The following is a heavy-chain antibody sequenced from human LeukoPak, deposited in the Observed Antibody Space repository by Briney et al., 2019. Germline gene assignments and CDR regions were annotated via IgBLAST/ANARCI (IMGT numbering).Heavy chain of an antibody. V-gene: IGHV4-39*07. Sequence: PSETLSLTCIVSGGSISSSSYYWGWIRQPPGKGLEWIGSIDYSGSTYYNPSLKSRVTISVDTSKNQFSLKLSSVTAADTAVYYCARDLEQNWFDPWGQGTLVTVSS. D-gene: IGHD1-1*01. CDR1: GGSISSSSYY. J-gene: IGHJ5*02. CDR3: ARDLEQNWFDP. CDR2: IDYSGST.